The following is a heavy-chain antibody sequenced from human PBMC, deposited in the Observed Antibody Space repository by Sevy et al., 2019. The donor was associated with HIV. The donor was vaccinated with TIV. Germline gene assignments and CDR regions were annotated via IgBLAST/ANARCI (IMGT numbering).Heavy chain of an antibody. Sequence: GGSLRLSCAASGFTFSSYAMSWVRQAPGKGLEWVSAISGSGGSTDYADSVKGRFTISRDNSKNTLYLQMNSLRAEDTAVYYCAKSPLGGCSSTSCYLDVWGQGTTVTVSS. D-gene: IGHD2-2*01. CDR3: AKSPLGGCSSTSCYLDV. CDR2: ISGSGGST. V-gene: IGHV3-23*01. CDR1: GFTFSSYA. J-gene: IGHJ6*02.